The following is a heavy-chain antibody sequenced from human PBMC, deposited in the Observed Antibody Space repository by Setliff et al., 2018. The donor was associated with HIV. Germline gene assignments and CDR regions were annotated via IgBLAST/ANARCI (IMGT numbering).Heavy chain of an antibody. D-gene: IGHD3-3*01. J-gene: IGHJ4*01. Sequence: PGGSLRLSCAASGFTFSKYWMSWVRQAPEKGLERVAIIKEDGSEEYYVDSVRGRFSISRDNAKNSLFLQMNSLRVEETALYYCARVEIPVIAVSDFYIYWGHGTLVTVSS. V-gene: IGHV3-7*04. CDR1: GFTFSKYW. CDR3: ARVEIPVIAVSDFYIY. CDR2: IKEDGSEE.